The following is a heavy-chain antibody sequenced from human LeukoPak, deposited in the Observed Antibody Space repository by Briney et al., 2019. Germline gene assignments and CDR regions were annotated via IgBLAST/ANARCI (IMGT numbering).Heavy chain of an antibody. D-gene: IGHD1-26*01. Sequence: ASVKVSCKASGYTFTNYGISWVRQAPGQGLEWMGWISAYNGNTNYAQKLQGRVTMTTDTSTSTAYMELRSLRSDDMAVYYCATDSGSWRRVEYWGQGTLVTVSS. CDR1: GYTFTNYG. V-gene: IGHV1-18*03. J-gene: IGHJ4*02. CDR3: ATDSGSWRRVEY. CDR2: ISAYNGNT.